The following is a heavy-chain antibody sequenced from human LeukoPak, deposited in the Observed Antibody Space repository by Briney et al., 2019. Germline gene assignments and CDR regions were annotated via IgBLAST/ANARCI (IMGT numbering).Heavy chain of an antibody. J-gene: IGHJ4*02. D-gene: IGHD2-2*01. CDR1: GFTFSSYA. CDR2: ISGSGGST. V-gene: IGHV3-23*01. CDR3: AKNYAWPPDY. Sequence: PGGSLTLSCAASGFTFSSYAMSWVRQAPGKGLEWVSAISGSGGSTYYADSVKGRFTISRDNSKNTVYLQMNSLRAEDTAVYYCAKNYAWPPDYWGQGTLVTVSS.